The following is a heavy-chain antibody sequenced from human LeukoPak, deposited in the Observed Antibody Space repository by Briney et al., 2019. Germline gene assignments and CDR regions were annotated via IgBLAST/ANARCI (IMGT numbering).Heavy chain of an antibody. D-gene: IGHD3-16*01. CDR1: GFTFSLYW. Sequence: GGSLRLSCAGSGFTFSLYWMSWVRQAPGKGLEWVANIKQDGSEKYSVDSVKGRFTISRDNAKNSLYLQMNSLRAEDTAVYYCARAGGERLTVEKNWFDPWGQGTLVTVSS. CDR2: IKQDGSEK. CDR3: ARAGGERLTVEKNWFDP. V-gene: IGHV3-7*01. J-gene: IGHJ5*02.